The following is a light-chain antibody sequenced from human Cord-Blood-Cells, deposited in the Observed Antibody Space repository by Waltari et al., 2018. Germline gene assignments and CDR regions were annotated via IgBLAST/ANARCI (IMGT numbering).Light chain of an antibody. CDR1: HSISSY. CDR2: AAS. V-gene: IGKV1-39*01. J-gene: IGKJ2*03. Sequence: DIQMTQSPSSLSASVGDRVTITCRASHSISSYLNWYQQKPGKAPKLLIYAASSLQSGVPSRFSGSGSGTDFTLTISSRQPEDFATYYCQQSYSTPPYSFGQGTKLEIK. CDR3: QQSYSTPPYS.